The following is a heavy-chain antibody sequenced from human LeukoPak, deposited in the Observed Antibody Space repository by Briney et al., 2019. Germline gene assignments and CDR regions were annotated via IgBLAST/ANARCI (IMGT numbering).Heavy chain of an antibody. CDR2: IKQDGSEK. CDR1: GFTFSSYW. D-gene: IGHD5-18*01. V-gene: IGHV3-7*01. Sequence: GGSLRLSCAASGFTFSSYWMTWIRQAPGKGLEWVANIKQDGSEKYYVDSVKGRFTISRDNAKNSLYLQMNSPRAEDTAVYYCARDTGGGYSCYDCWGQGTLVTVSS. CDR3: ARDTGGGYSCYDC. J-gene: IGHJ4*02.